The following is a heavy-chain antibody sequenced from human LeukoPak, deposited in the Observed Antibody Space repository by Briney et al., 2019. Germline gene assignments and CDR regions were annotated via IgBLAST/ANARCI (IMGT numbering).Heavy chain of an antibody. V-gene: IGHV4-34*01. J-gene: IGHJ3*02. D-gene: IGHD3-22*01. CDR2: INHSGST. CDR1: GGSFSGYY. Sequence: QPSETLSLTCAVYGGSFSGYYWSWIRQPPGKGLEWIGEINHSGSTNYNPSLKSRVTISVDTSKNQFSLKLSSVTAADTAVYYCAREMITMIVVVRDAFDIWGQGTMVTVSS. CDR3: AREMITMIVVVRDAFDI.